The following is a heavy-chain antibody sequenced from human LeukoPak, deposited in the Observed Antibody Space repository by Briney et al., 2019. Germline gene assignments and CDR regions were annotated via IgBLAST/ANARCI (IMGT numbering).Heavy chain of an antibody. J-gene: IGHJ4*02. V-gene: IGHV4-34*01. CDR1: GGSFSDSY. CDR3: ARHLYYYGSGSPTNPDY. D-gene: IGHD3-10*01. CDR2: INHSGST. Sequence: SETLSLTCAVYGGSFSDSYWTWIRQPPGKGLEWIGEINHSGSTNYNPSLKSRVTISVDTSKNQFSLKLSSVTAADTAVYYCARHLYYYGSGSPTNPDYWGQGTLVTVSS.